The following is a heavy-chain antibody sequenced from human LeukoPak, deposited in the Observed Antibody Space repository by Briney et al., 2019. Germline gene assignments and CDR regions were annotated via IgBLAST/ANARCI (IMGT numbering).Heavy chain of an antibody. Sequence: GGSLRLSCAASGFTFSSYAMHWVRQAPGKGLEWVAVISYDGSNKYYADSVKGRFTISRDNSKNTLYLQMNSLRAEDTAVYYCATGRQYYDFWSSYSFDYWGQGTLVTVSS. D-gene: IGHD3-3*01. CDR2: ISYDGSNK. J-gene: IGHJ4*02. V-gene: IGHV3-30-3*01. CDR1: GFTFSSYA. CDR3: ATGRQYYDFWSSYSFDY.